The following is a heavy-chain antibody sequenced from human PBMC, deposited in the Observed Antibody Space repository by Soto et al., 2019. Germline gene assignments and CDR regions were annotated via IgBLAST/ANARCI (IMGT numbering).Heavy chain of an antibody. CDR3: ARARATIAAAAFFGG. CDR2: VYRTGST. CDR1: GGSVSTSNW. D-gene: IGHD6-13*01. Sequence: QVPLQESGPGLVKPSGTLSLTCAVSGGSVSTSNWWSWVRQPPGKGLEWIGEVYRTGSTNYNPSLESRRTISEDKYKKQCSLKLTSVTAGDTAVYYCARARATIAAAAFFGGWGQGTLGTVAS. J-gene: IGHJ4*02. V-gene: IGHV4-4*02.